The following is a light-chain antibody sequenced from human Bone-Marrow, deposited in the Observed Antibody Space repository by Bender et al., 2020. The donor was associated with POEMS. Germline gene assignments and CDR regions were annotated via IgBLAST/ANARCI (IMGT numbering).Light chain of an antibody. V-gene: IGLV2-14*01. CDR1: SSDVGGFKY. CDR3: SSYLPTTSTRV. CDR2: DVS. J-gene: IGLJ3*02. Sequence: QSALTQPASVSGSPGQSITISCSGSSSDVGGFKYVSWYQQNAGKAPKLMIYDVSNRPSGISNRFSGSKSGNTASLTISGLQPEDEADYYCSSYLPTTSTRVFGGGTKLTVL.